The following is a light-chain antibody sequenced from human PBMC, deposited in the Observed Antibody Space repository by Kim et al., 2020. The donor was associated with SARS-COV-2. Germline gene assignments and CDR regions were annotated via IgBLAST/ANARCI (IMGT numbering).Light chain of an antibody. CDR1: SLRSHY. Sequence: VALGQTVRITCQVDSLRSHYATWYQQKPGQAPILVIYGKNNRPSGIPDRFSGSSSGNTASLTITGTQAGDEADYYCNSRDSNDNVVFGGGTQLTVL. CDR2: GKN. J-gene: IGLJ2*01. V-gene: IGLV3-19*01. CDR3: NSRDSNDNVV.